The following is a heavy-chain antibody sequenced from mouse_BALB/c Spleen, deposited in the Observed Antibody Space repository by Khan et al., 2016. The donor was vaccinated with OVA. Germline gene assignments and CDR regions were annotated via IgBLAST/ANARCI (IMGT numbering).Heavy chain of an antibody. CDR2: TNPTNGRT. J-gene: IGHJ2*01. CDR3: ANIKRMVAASIND. V-gene: IGHV1S81*02. D-gene: IGHD1-1*02. Sequence: QVQLKQSGAELVKAGASVKLSCKASGYTFTSYWMHWVKQRLGQGLEWFAETNPTNGRTYYNEKFKSKATLTVDKSSSTAYMLLSGLTYVDSAVYNCANIKRMVAASINDWGQGTTLTVSS. CDR1: GYTFTSYW.